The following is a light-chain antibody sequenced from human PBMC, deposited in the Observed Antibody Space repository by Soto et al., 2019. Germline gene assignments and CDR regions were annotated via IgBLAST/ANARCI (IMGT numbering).Light chain of an antibody. V-gene: IGLV2-14*01. CDR3: NSYRTVSTYV. CDR2: DVG. J-gene: IGLJ1*01. CDR1: SSDIGGYNF. Sequence: QSALTQPAYVSGSPGQSITIACTGTSSDIGGYNFVSWYQQLPGKAPKLLIYDVGNRPSGVSNRFSGSKSGNTASLTISGLQAEDEAHYYCNSYRTVSTYVFGTGTKLTVL.